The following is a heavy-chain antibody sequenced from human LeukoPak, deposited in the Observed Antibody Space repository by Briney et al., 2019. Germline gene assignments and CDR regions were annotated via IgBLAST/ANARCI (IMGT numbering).Heavy chain of an antibody. CDR1: GYSISSGYY. CDR2: IYHSGST. J-gene: IGHJ4*02. Sequence: SETLSLTCTVSGYSISSGYYWGWIRQPPGKGLEWIGSIYHSGSTYYNPSLKSRVTTSVDTSKNQFSLKLSSVTAADTAVYYCARDNIVVVAATKAYYFDYWGQGTLVTVSS. D-gene: IGHD2-15*01. V-gene: IGHV4-38-2*02. CDR3: ARDNIVVVAATKAYYFDY.